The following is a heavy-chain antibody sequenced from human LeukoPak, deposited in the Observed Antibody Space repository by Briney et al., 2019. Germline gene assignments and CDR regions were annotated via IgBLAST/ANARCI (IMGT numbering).Heavy chain of an antibody. CDR3: TKDYDTVGYYSSDY. CDR1: GGSISSYY. Sequence: ETLSLTCTVSGGSISSYYWSWIRQPPGKGLEWVSTLSGSGTTTFYANSVKGRFTISRDSSKNTLYLQMNSLRAADTALYYCTKDYDTVGYYSSDYWGQGTLVTVSS. D-gene: IGHD3-22*01. J-gene: IGHJ4*02. CDR2: LSGSGTTT. V-gene: IGHV3-23*01.